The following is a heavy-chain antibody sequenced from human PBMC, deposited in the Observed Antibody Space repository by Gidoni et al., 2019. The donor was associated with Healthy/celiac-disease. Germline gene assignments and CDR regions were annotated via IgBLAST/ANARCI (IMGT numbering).Heavy chain of an antibody. CDR2: SRSKAYGGTT. CDR1: GFTFGHYA. CDR3: TRDPTLWSGYYRNGMDV. D-gene: IGHD3-3*01. J-gene: IGHJ6*02. V-gene: IGHV3-49*05. Sequence: EVQLVESGGGLVKPGRSLRLSCTSSGFTFGHYAMRWFRQVPGKGLEWVGFSRSKAYGGTTEYAASVKGRFTISRDDSKSSAYLQMNSLKTEDTAVYYCTRDPTLWSGYYRNGMDVWGQGTTVTVSS.